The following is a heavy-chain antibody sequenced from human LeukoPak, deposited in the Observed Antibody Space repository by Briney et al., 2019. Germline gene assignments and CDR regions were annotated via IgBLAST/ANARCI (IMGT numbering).Heavy chain of an antibody. CDR3: PRDPSRLAEAGYLDY. J-gene: IGHJ4*02. V-gene: IGHV3-11*04. CDR1: GFTFSDYY. D-gene: IGHD6-19*01. CDR2: ISSSGSTI. Sequence: GGSLRLSCAASGFTFSDYYMSWIRQAPGKGLEWVSYISSSGSTIYYADSVKGRFTISRDNAKNSLYLQMNSLRAEDTAVYYCPRDPSRLAEAGYLDYWGQGTLVTVSS.